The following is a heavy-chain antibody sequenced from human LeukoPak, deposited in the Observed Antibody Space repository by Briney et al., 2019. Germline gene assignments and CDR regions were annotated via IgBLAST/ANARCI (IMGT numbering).Heavy chain of an antibody. Sequence: VGALRLSCAASGFTFTGHAMSWGRQAPGKGLGWVSTISGGGGVTYYADSVKGRFPISRDNSKNPLYGKMHSRRAEATAVYYCASMQSIGTPYYGMDVWGQATMVTVYS. CDR1: GFTFTGHA. D-gene: IGHD6-13*01. V-gene: IGHV3-23*01. CDR2: ISGGGGVT. J-gene: IGHJ6*02. CDR3: ASMQSIGTPYYGMDV.